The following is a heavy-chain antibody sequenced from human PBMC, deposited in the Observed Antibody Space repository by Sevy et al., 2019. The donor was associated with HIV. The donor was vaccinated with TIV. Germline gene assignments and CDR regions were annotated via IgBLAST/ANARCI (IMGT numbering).Heavy chain of an antibody. J-gene: IGHJ6*02. CDR2: ISYDGSNK. CDR3: ARDPGYCSGGSCYVPSGMDV. D-gene: IGHD2-15*01. Sequence: GGCLRLSCAASGFTFSSYAMHWVRQAPGKGLEWVAVISYDGSNKYYADSVKGRFTISRDNSKNTLYLQMNSLRAEDTAVYYCARDPGYCSGGSCYVPSGMDVWGQGTTVTVSS. CDR1: GFTFSSYA. V-gene: IGHV3-30*04.